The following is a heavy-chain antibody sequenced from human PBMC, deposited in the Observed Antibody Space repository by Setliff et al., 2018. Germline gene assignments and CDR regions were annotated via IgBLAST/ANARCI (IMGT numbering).Heavy chain of an antibody. V-gene: IGHV3-20*04. Sequence: GGSLRLSCAASGFTFDDYGMSWVRQAPGKGLEWVSGINWNGGSTGYAGSVKGRFTISRDNAKNSLYLQMNSLRAEDTAVYYCARVGGPLWYLDYMDVWGKGTTVTVSS. D-gene: IGHD3-10*01. CDR3: ARVGGPLWYLDYMDV. CDR2: INWNGGST. CDR1: GFTFDDYG. J-gene: IGHJ6*03.